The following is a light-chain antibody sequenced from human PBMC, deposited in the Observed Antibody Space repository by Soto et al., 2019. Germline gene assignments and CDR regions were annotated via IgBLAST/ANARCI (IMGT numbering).Light chain of an antibody. Sequence: QSALTQPASVSGSPGQSITIYCTGTSGDVGGYKFVSWYQQHPGKAPKLMIYEVSNRPSGVSNRFSGSRSGNTASLTISGLQAEDEADYYCSSYTDSSNYVFGTGTKLTVL. J-gene: IGLJ1*01. V-gene: IGLV2-14*01. CDR2: EVS. CDR3: SSYTDSSNYV. CDR1: SGDVGGYKF.